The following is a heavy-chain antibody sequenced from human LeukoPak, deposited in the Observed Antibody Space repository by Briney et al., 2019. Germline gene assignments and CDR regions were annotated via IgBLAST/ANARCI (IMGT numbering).Heavy chain of an antibody. CDR1: GFTFSRYA. CDR2: ISNSDGST. CDR3: AAPASSSTVYYFDY. Sequence: GGSLRLSCAVSGFTFSRYAMTWVRQAPGKGLEWASSISNSDGSTYYADSVKGRFTISRDNSKNTLYLQMNSLRAEDTAVYYCAAPASSSTVYYFDYWGQGTLVTVSS. D-gene: IGHD6-6*01. V-gene: IGHV3-23*01. J-gene: IGHJ4*02.